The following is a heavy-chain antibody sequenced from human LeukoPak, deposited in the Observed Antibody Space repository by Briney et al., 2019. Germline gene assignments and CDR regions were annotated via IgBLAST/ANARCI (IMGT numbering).Heavy chain of an antibody. CDR1: RFTFSSYS. Sequence: GGSLRLSCAASRFTFSSYSMNWVRQAPGKGLEWVSSISSSSSYIYYADSVKGRFTISRDNAKNSLYLQMNSLRAEDTAVYYCARDRAYYYDSSGYYPVVNYWGQGTLVTVSS. J-gene: IGHJ4*02. V-gene: IGHV3-21*01. CDR2: ISSSSSYI. D-gene: IGHD3-22*01. CDR3: ARDRAYYYDSSGYYPVVNY.